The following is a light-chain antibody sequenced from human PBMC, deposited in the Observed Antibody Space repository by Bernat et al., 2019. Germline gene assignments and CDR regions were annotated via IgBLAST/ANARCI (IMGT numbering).Light chain of an antibody. CDR3: AAWDDSLNAYV. V-gene: IGLV1-44*01. CDR1: SSNIGSNT. Sequence: QSVLTQPPSASGTPGQRVTISCSGSSSNIGSNTVNWYQQLPGTGPKLLIYSNNQRHSGVTDRFSGSKSGTSASLAISGLQSEDEADYYCAAWDDSLNAYVFGTGTKVTVL. J-gene: IGLJ1*01. CDR2: SNN.